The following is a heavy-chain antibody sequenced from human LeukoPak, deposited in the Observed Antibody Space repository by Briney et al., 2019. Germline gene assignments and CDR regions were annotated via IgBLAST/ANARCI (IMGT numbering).Heavy chain of an antibody. V-gene: IGHV3-30*02. CDR3: ATYDFWSGYYDAFDI. J-gene: IGHJ3*02. D-gene: IGHD3-3*01. CDR2: IRYDGTNK. CDR1: GFTFSSYG. Sequence: GGSLRLSCAASGFTFSSYGMHWVRQASGKGLEWVAFIRYDGTNKYYTDSVQGRFIISRDNSKNTVYLQMNSLRGEDTAVYYCATYDFWSGYYDAFDIWGQGTMVTVSS.